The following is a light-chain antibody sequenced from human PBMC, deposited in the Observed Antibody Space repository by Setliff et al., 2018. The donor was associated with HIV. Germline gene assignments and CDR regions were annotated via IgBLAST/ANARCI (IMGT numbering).Light chain of an antibody. CDR1: SNDFGSYDY. CDR2: EVS. Sequence: QSALTQPASVSGSPRQSITISCTGTSNDFGSYDYVSWYQHQPGKVPKLMIYEVSKRPSGVPDRFSGSKSGNTASLTISGLQAEDEADYHCCSYAGNSYGFGTGTKVTVL. V-gene: IGLV2-8*01. CDR3: CSYAGNSYG. J-gene: IGLJ1*01.